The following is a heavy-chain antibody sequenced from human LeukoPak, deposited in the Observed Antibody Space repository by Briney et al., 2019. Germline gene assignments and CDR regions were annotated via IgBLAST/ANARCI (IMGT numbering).Heavy chain of an antibody. CDR3: ARDHSNEMCGGDCFASWFDP. V-gene: IGHV1-46*01. J-gene: IGHJ5*02. CDR1: GHTFIRHW. D-gene: IGHD2-21*02. Sequence: ASVKVSCKTSGHTFIRHWMHWVRQAPGQGLEWMGIINPKDGATDFAQRFQGRVTMTTDTSTSTVYMELSSLRSEDTAVYYCARDHSNEMCGGDCFASWFDPWGQGTLVTVSS. CDR2: INPKDGAT.